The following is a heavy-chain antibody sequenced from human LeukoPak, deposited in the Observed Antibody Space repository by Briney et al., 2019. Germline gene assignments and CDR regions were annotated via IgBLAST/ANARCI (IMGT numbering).Heavy chain of an antibody. J-gene: IGHJ2*01. D-gene: IGHD4-17*01. CDR3: ARDPYGAKIGSWYFDL. V-gene: IGHV1-46*01. CDR1: GYTFTSYY. Sequence: ASVTVSCKASGYTFTSYYMHWVRHAPGQGLEWMGIISPSGASTSYAQKFQGRVTMTRDTSTSTVYMELSSLRSEDTAVYYCARDPYGAKIGSWYFDLWGRGTLVTVSS. CDR2: ISPSGAST.